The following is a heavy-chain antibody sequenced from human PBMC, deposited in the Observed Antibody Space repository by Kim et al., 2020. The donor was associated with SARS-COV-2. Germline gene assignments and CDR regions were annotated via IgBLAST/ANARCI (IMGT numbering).Heavy chain of an antibody. V-gene: IGHV3-11*06. Sequence: GGSLRLSCAASGFTFSDYYMSWIRQAPGKGLEWVSYISSSSSYTNYADSVKGRFTISRDNAKNSLYLQMNSLRAEDTAVYYCARCPMSSGYYSHFDYWGQGTLVTVSS. J-gene: IGHJ4*02. CDR1: GFTFSDYY. CDR3: ARCPMSSGYYSHFDY. D-gene: IGHD3-22*01. CDR2: ISSSSSYT.